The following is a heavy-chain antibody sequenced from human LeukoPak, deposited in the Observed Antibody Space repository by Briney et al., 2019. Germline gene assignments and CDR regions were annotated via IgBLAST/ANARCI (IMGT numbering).Heavy chain of an antibody. D-gene: IGHD6-19*01. Sequence: GGSLRLSCAASGFTFSSYGMHWVRQAPGKGLEWAAVIWYDGSNKYYADSVKGRFTISRDNSKNTLYLQMNSLRAEDTAVYYCARDVAGTRFYYYGMDVWGQGTTVTVSS. J-gene: IGHJ6*02. CDR2: IWYDGSNK. V-gene: IGHV3-33*08. CDR1: GFTFSSYG. CDR3: ARDVAGTRFYYYGMDV.